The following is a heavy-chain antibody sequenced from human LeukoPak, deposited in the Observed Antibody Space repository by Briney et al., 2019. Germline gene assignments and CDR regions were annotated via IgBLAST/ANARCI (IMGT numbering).Heavy chain of an antibody. J-gene: IGHJ3*01. CDR2: ITGSDRRT. CDR1: GFTVSSYV. CDR3: AKVTLYGGGRNHDAFDV. V-gene: IGHV3-23*01. Sequence: GGSLRLSCAASGFTVSSYVMTWVRQAPGKGLGWVSVITGSDRRTYYADSVKGRFSISRDNSKNTVYLQMNSLRAEDTAAYYCAKVTLYGGGRNHDAFDVWGQGTMVTVSS. D-gene: IGHD2-21*01.